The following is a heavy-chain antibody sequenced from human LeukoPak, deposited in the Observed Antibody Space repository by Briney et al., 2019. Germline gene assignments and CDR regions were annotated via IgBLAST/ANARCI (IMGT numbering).Heavy chain of an antibody. V-gene: IGHV3-30-3*01. CDR2: ISYDGSNK. Sequence: PGGSLRLSCAASGFIFSSYAMHWVRQAPGKGLEWVAVISYDGSNKYYADSVKGRFTISRDNSKNTLYLQMNSLRAEDTAVYYCARRGIAAGDFDYWGQGTLVTVSS. CDR1: GFIFSSYA. J-gene: IGHJ4*02. CDR3: ARRGIAAGDFDY. D-gene: IGHD6-13*01.